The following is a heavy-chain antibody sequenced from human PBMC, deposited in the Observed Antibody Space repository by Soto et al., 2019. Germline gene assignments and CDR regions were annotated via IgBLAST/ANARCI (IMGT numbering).Heavy chain of an antibody. V-gene: IGHV1-69*01. Sequence: QVQLVQSGAEVKKPGSSVKVSCKASGGTFSSYAISWVRQAPGQGLEWMGGIIPIFGTANYAQKFQGRVTITADESTSTAYMQLSSLRSEHTAVYYCHIVVVTANNLFDPWGQGTLVTVSS. D-gene: IGHD2-21*02. J-gene: IGHJ5*02. CDR1: GGTFSSYA. CDR2: IIPIFGTA. CDR3: HIVVVTANNLFDP.